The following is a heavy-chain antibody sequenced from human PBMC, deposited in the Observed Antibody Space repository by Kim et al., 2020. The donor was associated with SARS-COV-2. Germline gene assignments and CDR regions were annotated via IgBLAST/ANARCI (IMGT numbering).Heavy chain of an antibody. CDR3: AKDLLYVPGRGYFDS. J-gene: IGHJ4*02. V-gene: IGHV3-23*01. Sequence: ADSVRGRFTISRDNSKNTFYLQMDSLRVEDPAVYYCAKDLLYVPGRGYFDSWGQGVLVTVSS. D-gene: IGHD3-10*01.